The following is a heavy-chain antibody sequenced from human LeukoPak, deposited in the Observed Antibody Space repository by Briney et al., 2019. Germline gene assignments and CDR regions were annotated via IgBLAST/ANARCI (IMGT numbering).Heavy chain of an antibody. Sequence: GGSLKLSCAASGFTVSRSAIHWVRQASGKARECVGRIRSKANSYATAYAASLKGRFTIPRDDSKNTAYLQMNSLKTEDTAVYYCTRPTVGYCSSTSCPIGIWGQGTLVTVSS. V-gene: IGHV3-73*01. CDR1: GFTVSRSA. D-gene: IGHD2-2*01. CDR2: IRSKANSYAT. CDR3: TRPTVGYCSSTSCPIGI. J-gene: IGHJ4*02.